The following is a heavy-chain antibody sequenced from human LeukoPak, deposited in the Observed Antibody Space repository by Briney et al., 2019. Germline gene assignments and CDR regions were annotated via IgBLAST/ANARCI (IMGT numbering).Heavy chain of an antibody. J-gene: IGHJ4*02. CDR2: INPSGGST. CDR3: ARGRLLLDY. CDR1: VYTFTIYY. Sequence: ASVKVSFKASVYTFTIYYIHWVRQAPGQGRERMGMINPSGGSTSHAQKFQGRVTMTRDTSTRTVYMELSSLRSEDTAVYSCARGRLLLDYWGQGTLVTVSS. D-gene: IGHD2-15*01. V-gene: IGHV1-46*01.